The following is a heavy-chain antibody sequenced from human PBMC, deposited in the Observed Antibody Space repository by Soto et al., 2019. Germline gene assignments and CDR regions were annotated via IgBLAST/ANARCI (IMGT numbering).Heavy chain of an antibody. CDR1: GFIFSDYG. Sequence: QVQLVESGGGVVQPGRSLRLSCGVSGFIFSDYGMHWVRQAPGKGLEWVAVISYDGSDKYYVDSVKGRFTISRDNSKNTLSLQINSLRVEDTAAYYCATHARGRSVTDDYYGVDVWGQGTTVTVSS. CDR2: ISYDGSDK. CDR3: ATHARGRSVTDDYYGVDV. J-gene: IGHJ6*02. D-gene: IGHD4-17*01. V-gene: IGHV3-30*03.